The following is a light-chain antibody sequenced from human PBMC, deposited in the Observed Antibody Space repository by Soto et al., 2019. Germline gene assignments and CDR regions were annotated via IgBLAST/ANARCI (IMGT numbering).Light chain of an antibody. V-gene: IGLV2-14*01. CDR2: DVS. CDR3: SSYTRTTTLYV. J-gene: IGLJ1*01. CDR1: SSDVGGYNY. Sequence: QSALTQPASVSGSPGQSITISCTGTSSDVGGYNYVSWYQQHPGKAPKLMIYDVSNRPSGVSNRFSGSKSGNTASLTISGLQAEHEADYYCSSYTRTTTLYVFGSGTKLTVL.